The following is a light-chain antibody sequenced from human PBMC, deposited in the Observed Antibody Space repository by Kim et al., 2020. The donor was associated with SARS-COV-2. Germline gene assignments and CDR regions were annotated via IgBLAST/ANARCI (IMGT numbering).Light chain of an antibody. V-gene: IGLV3-19*01. CDR3: NSRDSSGNHVV. CDR1: SLRSYY. CDR2: GKN. Sequence: SSELTQDPAVSVALGQTVRITCQGDSLRSYYASWYQQKPGQAPVLVIYGKNNRPSGIPDRFSGSSSGNTASLTITGAQAEDEAEYYCNSRDSSGNHVVFGGGTQLTVL. J-gene: IGLJ2*01.